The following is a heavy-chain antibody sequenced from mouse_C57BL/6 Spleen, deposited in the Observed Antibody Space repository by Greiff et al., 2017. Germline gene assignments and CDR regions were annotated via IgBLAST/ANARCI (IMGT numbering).Heavy chain of an antibody. V-gene: IGHV1-64*01. CDR2: IHPNSGST. CDR3: AREDYGSAFAC. CDR1: GYTFTSYW. Sequence: VQLQQPGAELVKPGASVKLSCKASGYTFTSYWMHWVKQRPGQGLEWIGMIHPNSGSTNYNEKFKSKATLTVDKSSSTAYMQLSSLTSEDSAVYYCAREDYGSAFACWGQGTLVTVSA. J-gene: IGHJ3*01. D-gene: IGHD1-1*01.